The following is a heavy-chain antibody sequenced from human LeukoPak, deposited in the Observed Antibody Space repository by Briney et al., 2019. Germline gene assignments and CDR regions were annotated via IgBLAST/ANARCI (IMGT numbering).Heavy chain of an antibody. Sequence: PSETLSLTCTVSSGSISSYYWSWIRQPAGKGLEWIGRIYTSGSTNYNPSLKSRVTMSVDTSKNQFSLKLSSVTAADTAVYYCARVRDVVPAALYYFDYWGQGTLVTVSS. J-gene: IGHJ4*02. CDR1: SGSISSYY. V-gene: IGHV4-4*07. CDR3: ARVRDVVPAALYYFDY. CDR2: IYTSGST. D-gene: IGHD2-2*01.